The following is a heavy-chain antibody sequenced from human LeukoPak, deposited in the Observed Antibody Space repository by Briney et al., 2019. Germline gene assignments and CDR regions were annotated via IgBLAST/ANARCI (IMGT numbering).Heavy chain of an antibody. CDR2: ISWNSGSI. V-gene: IGHV3-9*01. Sequence: GGSLRLSCAASGFTFDDYAMHWVRQAPGKGLEWVSGISWNSGSIGYADSVKGRFTISRDNAKNSLYLQMNSLRAEDTALYYCAKHIAAAGTPLFDYWGQGTLVTVSS. D-gene: IGHD6-13*01. J-gene: IGHJ4*02. CDR1: GFTFDDYA. CDR3: AKHIAAAGTPLFDY.